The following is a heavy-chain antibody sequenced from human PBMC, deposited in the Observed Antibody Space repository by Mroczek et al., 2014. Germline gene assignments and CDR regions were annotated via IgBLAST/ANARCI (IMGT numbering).Heavy chain of an antibody. V-gene: IGHV4-34*01. CDR2: INHSGST. Sequence: QVQLQQWGAGLLKPSETLSLTCAVYGGSFSGYYWSWIRQPPGKGLEWIGEINHSGSTNYNPSLKSRVTISVDTSKNQFSLKLSSVTAADTAVYYCARIARELSEDNWFDPWGQGTLVTVSS. CDR3: ARIARELSEDNWFDP. CDR1: GGSFSGYY. D-gene: IGHD1-26*01. J-gene: IGHJ5*02.